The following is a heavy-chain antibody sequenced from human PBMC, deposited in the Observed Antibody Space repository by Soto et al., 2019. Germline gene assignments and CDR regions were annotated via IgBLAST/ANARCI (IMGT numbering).Heavy chain of an antibody. CDR1: GLIFRDVW. D-gene: IGHD1-1*01. Sequence: EVQLVESGGGLVKPGGSLRLSCAASGLIFRDVWMTWVRQAPGKGLEWVGRIKTKPDDGTIDYAAPVRGRFTISRDDSKNTLYLQMTSLTPDDTGVYYCTTSNLGVDFWGPGTLVTVSS. V-gene: IGHV3-15*01. CDR3: TTSNLGVDF. CDR2: IKTKPDDGTI. J-gene: IGHJ4*02.